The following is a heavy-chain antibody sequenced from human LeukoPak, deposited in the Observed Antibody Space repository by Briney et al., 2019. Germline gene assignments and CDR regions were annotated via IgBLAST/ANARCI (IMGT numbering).Heavy chain of an antibody. CDR1: GYTFTSYD. D-gene: IGHD6-13*01. CDR2: MNPNSGNT. CDR3: ARTRSGYSSSTCDY. Sequence: GASVKVSCKASGYTFTSYDINWVRQATGQGREWMGWMNPNSGNTGYAQKFQGRATMTRNTSISTAYMELSSLRSEDTAVYYCARTRSGYSSSTCDYWGQGTLVTVSS. J-gene: IGHJ4*02. V-gene: IGHV1-8*01.